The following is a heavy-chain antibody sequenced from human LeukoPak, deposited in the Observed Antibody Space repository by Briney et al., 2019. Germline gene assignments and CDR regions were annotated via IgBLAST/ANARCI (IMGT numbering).Heavy chain of an antibody. D-gene: IGHD6-13*01. CDR2: IYHSGST. CDR1: GGSISSSNW. CDR3: ARGYSSSWTRSLDY. V-gene: IGHV4-4*02. J-gene: IGHJ4*02. Sequence: SGTLSLTCAVSGGSISSSNWWSWVRQPPGKGLEWIGEIYHSGSTNYNPSLKSRVTISVDKSKNQFSLKLSSATAADTAVYYCARGYSSSWTRSLDYWGQGTLVTVSS.